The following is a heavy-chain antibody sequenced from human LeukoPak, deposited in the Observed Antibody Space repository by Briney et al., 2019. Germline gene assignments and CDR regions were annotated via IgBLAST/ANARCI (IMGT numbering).Heavy chain of an antibody. Sequence: SETLSLTCTVSGGSISSGSYYWSRIRQPAGKGLEWIGRIYTSGSTNYNPSLKSRVTISVDTSKNQFSLKLSSVTAADTAVYYCARTTLSSSSPFDYWGQGTLVTVSS. CDR2: IYTSGST. D-gene: IGHD6-6*01. CDR1: GGSISSGSYY. V-gene: IGHV4-61*02. CDR3: ARTTLSSSSPFDY. J-gene: IGHJ4*02.